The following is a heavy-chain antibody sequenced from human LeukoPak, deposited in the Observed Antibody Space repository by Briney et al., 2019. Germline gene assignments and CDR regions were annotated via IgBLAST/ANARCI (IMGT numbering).Heavy chain of an antibody. J-gene: IGHJ4*02. D-gene: IGHD5-18*01. CDR1: GFTFDDYA. CDR2: ISWNSGSI. Sequence: HPGRSLRLSCAASGFTFDDYAMHWVRQAPGKGLEWVSGISWNSGSIGYADSVKGRFTISRDNSKNTLYLQMGSLRAEDMAVYYCARDQGYNYGYGFDYWGQGTLVTVSS. V-gene: IGHV3-9*03. CDR3: ARDQGYNYGYGFDY.